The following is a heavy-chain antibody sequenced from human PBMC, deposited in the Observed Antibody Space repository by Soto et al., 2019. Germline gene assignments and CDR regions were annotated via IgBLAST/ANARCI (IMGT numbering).Heavy chain of an antibody. J-gene: IGHJ4*02. D-gene: IGHD3-16*02. CDR2: FDPEDGET. V-gene: IGHV1-24*01. CDR3: ATANTQRLYRSFYFDY. Sequence: QVQLVQSGAEVKKPGASVKVSCKLSGYTLTELSMHWVRQAPGKGLEWMGGFDPEDGETIYAQKFQGRVTMTEDTSTDTAYMELSSLRSEDTAVYYCATANTQRLYRSFYFDYWGQGTLVTVSS. CDR1: GYTLTELS.